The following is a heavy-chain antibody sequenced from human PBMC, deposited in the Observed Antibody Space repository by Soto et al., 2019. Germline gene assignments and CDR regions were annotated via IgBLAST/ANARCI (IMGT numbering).Heavy chain of an antibody. CDR1: GYTFTSYG. CDR3: ARDPSIAVAGRNWFDP. J-gene: IGHJ5*02. CDR2: ISAYNGNT. Sequence: ASVKVSCKASGYTFTSYGISWVRQAPGQGLEWMGWISAYNGNTNYAQKLQGRVTRTTDTSKSAAYMGLRSLRSDETAVYYCARDPSIAVAGRNWFDPWGQRTLVTVSS. D-gene: IGHD6-19*01. V-gene: IGHV1-18*01.